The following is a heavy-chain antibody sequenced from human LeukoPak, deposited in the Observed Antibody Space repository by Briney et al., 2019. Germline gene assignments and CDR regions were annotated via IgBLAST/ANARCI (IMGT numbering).Heavy chain of an antibody. Sequence: ASVKVSCKASGYTFTSYGISWVRQAPGQGLEWMGWISAYNGNTNYAQKLQGRVTMTTDTSTSTAYMELRSLRSDDTAVYYCAIGKAAAGTGYYYYMDVWGKGTTVTVPS. D-gene: IGHD6-13*01. J-gene: IGHJ6*03. CDR3: AIGKAAAGTGYYYYMDV. CDR1: GYTFTSYG. V-gene: IGHV1-18*01. CDR2: ISAYNGNT.